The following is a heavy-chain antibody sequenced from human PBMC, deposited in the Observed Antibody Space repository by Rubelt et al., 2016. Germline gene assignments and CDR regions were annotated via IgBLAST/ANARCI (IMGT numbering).Heavy chain of an antibody. CDR1: GFTFSSYW. J-gene: IGHJ4*02. Sequence: EVQLVESGGGLVQPGGSLRLSCAASGFTFSSYWMSWVRQAPGKGLEWVSGFCGSSDTTYYLDSVKGRFTISRDNSKNTLDLQMNSLRAEDTAVYFCATNSRNLDHWGQGTLVTVSS. CDR2: FCGSSDTT. D-gene: IGHD5-24*01. V-gene: IGHV3-23*04. CDR3: ATNSRNLDH.